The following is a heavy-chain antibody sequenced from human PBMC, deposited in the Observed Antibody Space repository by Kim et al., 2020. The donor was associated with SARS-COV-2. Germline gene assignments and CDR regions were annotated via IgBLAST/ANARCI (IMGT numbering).Heavy chain of an antibody. V-gene: IGHV3-23*01. J-gene: IGHJ4*02. Sequence: GGSLRLSCAAFGFTFSAYAMSWVRQAPGKGLEWVSTITGSGTYYADSVKGRFTISRDNSRNTLYLQMNSLRADDTAVYYCAKSPGGYRAFNFDYWGQGTL. CDR3: AKSPGGYRAFNFDY. D-gene: IGHD1-26*01. CDR2: ITGSGT. CDR1: GFTFSAYA.